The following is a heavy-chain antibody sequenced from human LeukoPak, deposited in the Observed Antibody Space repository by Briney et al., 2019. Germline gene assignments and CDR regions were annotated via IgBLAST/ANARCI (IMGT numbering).Heavy chain of an antibody. CDR2: IYYSGST. CDR1: GGSISSYY. Sequence: SETLSLTCTVSGGSISSYYWSWIRQPPGKGLEWIGYIYYSGSTNYNPSLKSRVTISVDTSKNQFSLKLSSVTAADTAVYYCARVRRGGYDFWSGYYLYYYYYMDVWGKGTTVTVSS. V-gene: IGHV4-59*12. CDR3: ARVRRGGYDFWSGYYLYYYYYMDV. J-gene: IGHJ6*03. D-gene: IGHD3-3*01.